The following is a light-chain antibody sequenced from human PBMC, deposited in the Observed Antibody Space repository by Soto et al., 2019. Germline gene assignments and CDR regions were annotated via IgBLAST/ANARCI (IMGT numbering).Light chain of an antibody. CDR1: QSLNSH. J-gene: IGKJ4*01. CDR3: QQRNNWPLP. CDR2: DAS. Sequence: EIVLTQSPATLSLSPGAGATLSCRASQSLNSHLAWYQQKARQAPRLLIYDASNRATGVPARFSGSGSGTDFTLTISSLEPEDFAVYYCQQRNNWPLPFGGGTKLDIK. V-gene: IGKV3-11*01.